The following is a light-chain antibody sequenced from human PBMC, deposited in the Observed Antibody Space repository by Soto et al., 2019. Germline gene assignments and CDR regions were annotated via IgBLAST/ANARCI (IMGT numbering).Light chain of an antibody. Sequence: EIVLTQSPGTLSLSPGERATLSCRASQSVSSSYLAWYQQKPGQAPRLLIYGASSRATGIPDRFSGSGSGTDFTLTISRLEPEDFGVYYCQQYGSSRITFGQGTRLAIK. CDR3: QQYGSSRIT. J-gene: IGKJ5*01. CDR2: GAS. CDR1: QSVSSSY. V-gene: IGKV3-20*01.